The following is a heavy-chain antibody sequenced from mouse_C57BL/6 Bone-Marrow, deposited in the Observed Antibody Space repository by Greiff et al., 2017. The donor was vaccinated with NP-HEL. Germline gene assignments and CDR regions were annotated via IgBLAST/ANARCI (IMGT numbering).Heavy chain of an antibody. CDR1: GYTFTSYW. Sequence: QVQLPQPGAELVKPGASVKLSCKASGYTFTSYWMHWVKQRPGQGLEWIGMIHPNSGSTNYNEKFKSKATLTVDKSSSTAYMQLSSLTSEDAAVYYCARWSYYGSSFSYWGQGTTLTVSS. CDR2: IHPNSGST. D-gene: IGHD1-1*01. J-gene: IGHJ2*01. CDR3: ARWSYYGSSFSY. V-gene: IGHV1-64*01.